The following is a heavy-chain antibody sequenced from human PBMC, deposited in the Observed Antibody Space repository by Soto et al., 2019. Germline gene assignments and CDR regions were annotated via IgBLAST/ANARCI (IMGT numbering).Heavy chain of an antibody. J-gene: IGHJ4*02. D-gene: IGHD6-13*01. V-gene: IGHV1-8*01. CDR3: ERDWKEGFDSSWYDY. CDR2: MNPNSGNT. Sequence: ASVKVSCKASGYTFTSYDINWVRQATGQGLEWMGWMNPNSGNTGYAQKFQGRVTMTRNTSISTAYMELRSLRSDDTAVYYCERDWKEGFDSSWYDYWGQGTLVTVSS. CDR1: GYTFTSYD.